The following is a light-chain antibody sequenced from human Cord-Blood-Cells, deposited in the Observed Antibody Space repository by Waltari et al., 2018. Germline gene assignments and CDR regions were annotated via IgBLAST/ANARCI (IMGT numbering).Light chain of an antibody. Sequence: QSVLTPPPSGSAAPGPWVTIPCTGSSSNLGAGYDVHRYQQLPGTAPKLLIYGSSKRPSGVPDRFSGSKSGTSASLAITGLQAEDEADYYCQSYDGSLSGGVFGGGTKLTVL. V-gene: IGLV1-40*01. CDR2: GSS. CDR1: SSNLGAGYD. J-gene: IGLJ3*02. CDR3: QSYDGSLSGGV.